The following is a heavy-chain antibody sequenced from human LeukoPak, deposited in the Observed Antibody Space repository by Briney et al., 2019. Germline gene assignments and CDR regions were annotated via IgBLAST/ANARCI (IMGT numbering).Heavy chain of an antibody. D-gene: IGHD2-21*02. CDR1: GGSISSYY. Sequence: PSETLSLTCTVSGGSISSYYWSWIRQPPGKGLEWIGYIYYSGGTNYNPSLKSRVTISVDTSKNQFSLKLSSVTAADTAMYYCASTGVPLAYCGGDCYRYDYWGQGTLVTVSS. J-gene: IGHJ4*02. V-gene: IGHV4-59*01. CDR3: ASTGVPLAYCGGDCYRYDY. CDR2: IYYSGGT.